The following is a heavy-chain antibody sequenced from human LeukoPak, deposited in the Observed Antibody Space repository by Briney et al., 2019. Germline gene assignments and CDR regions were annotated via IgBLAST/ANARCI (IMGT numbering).Heavy chain of an antibody. CDR3: ARDSTNDYVWGSYRSAYFDY. V-gene: IGHV1-3*01. J-gene: IGHJ4*02. CDR2: INAGNGNT. Sequence: ASVKVSCKASGYTFTSYAMHWVRQAPGQRLEWMGWINAGNGNTKYSQRFQGRVTITRDTSASTAYMELSSLRSEDTAVYYCARDSTNDYVWGSYRSAYFDYWGLGTLVTVSS. CDR1: GYTFTSYA. D-gene: IGHD3-16*02.